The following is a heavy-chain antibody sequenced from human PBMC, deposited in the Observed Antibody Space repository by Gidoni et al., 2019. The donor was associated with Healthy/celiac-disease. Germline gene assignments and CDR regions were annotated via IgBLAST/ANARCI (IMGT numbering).Heavy chain of an antibody. CDR1: GYTFTSYA. Sequence: QVQLVQSGAEVKKPGASVKVSCKASGYTFTSYAMHWVRQAPGQRLEWMGWINAGNGNTKYSQKFQGRVTITRDTSASTAYMELSSLRSEDTAVYYCARGGIAVAGTLDYWGQGTLVTVSS. J-gene: IGHJ4*02. CDR3: ARGGIAVAGTLDY. CDR2: INAGNGNT. V-gene: IGHV1-3*01. D-gene: IGHD6-19*01.